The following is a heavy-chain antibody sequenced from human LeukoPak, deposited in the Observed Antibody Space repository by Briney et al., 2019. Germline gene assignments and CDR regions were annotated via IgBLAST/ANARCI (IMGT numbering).Heavy chain of an antibody. Sequence: GESLKISCKGSGYSFTSYWIGWVRQMPGKGLEWMGIIYPGDSDTRYSPSFQGQVTISADKSISTAYLQWSSLKASDTAMYYCARARYDSSGYYYYFDYWGQGTLVTVSS. CDR1: GYSFTSYW. CDR2: IYPGDSDT. D-gene: IGHD3-22*01. J-gene: IGHJ4*02. V-gene: IGHV5-51*01. CDR3: ARARYDSSGYYYYFDY.